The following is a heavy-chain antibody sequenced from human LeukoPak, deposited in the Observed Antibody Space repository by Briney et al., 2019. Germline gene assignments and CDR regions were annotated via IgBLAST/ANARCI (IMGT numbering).Heavy chain of an antibody. J-gene: IGHJ4*02. CDR3: AKTPAHTVTKYYFDY. D-gene: IGHD4-17*01. Sequence: PGGSLRLSCAASGFTFNNNGVHWIRQAPGKGLEWVASMSYDGNTKHYADSVKGRFTISRDNSKNTLYLQMNSLRAEDTAVYYCAKTPAHTVTKYYFDYWGQGTLVTVSS. CDR1: GFTFNNNG. V-gene: IGHV3-30-3*02. CDR2: MSYDGNTK.